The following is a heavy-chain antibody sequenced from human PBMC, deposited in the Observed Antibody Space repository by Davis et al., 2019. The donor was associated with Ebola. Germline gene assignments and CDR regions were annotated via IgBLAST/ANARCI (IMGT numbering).Heavy chain of an antibody. CDR1: GYTFTAYY. CDR2: INPNSGGT. D-gene: IGHD6-13*01. V-gene: IGHV1-2*02. CDR3: ARDLEQRDGSSWSYYYYYMDV. J-gene: IGHJ6*03. Sequence: ALVKVSCKASGYTFTAYYIHWVRQAPGQGLEWMGCINPNSGGTNYAQKFQGRVTMTRDTSISTAYMELSSLRSDDTAVYYCARDLEQRDGSSWSYYYYYMDVWGKGTTVTVSS.